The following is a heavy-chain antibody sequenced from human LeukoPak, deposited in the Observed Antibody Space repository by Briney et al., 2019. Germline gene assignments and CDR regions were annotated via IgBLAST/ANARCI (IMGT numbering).Heavy chain of an antibody. V-gene: IGHV4-4*02. D-gene: IGHD1-1*01. CDR3: ARVNINNWHSCDY. CDR2: IYHSGSP. Sequence: SGTLSLTCAVSGGSISSNNWWGWVHQPPGKGLEWIGEIYHSGSPNYNPSLKSRVTISVDKSRNHFSLNLSSVTAADTAVYYCARVNINNWHSCDYWGQGTLVTVSS. J-gene: IGHJ4*02. CDR1: GGSISSNNW.